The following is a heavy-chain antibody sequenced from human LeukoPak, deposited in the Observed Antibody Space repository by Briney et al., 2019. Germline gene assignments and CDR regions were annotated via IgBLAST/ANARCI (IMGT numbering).Heavy chain of an antibody. V-gene: IGHV1-8*01. J-gene: IGHJ3*02. CDR2: MNPNSGNT. CDR1: GYTFTSYD. CDR3: ARDRSYYYDSSGYYSDAFDI. D-gene: IGHD3-22*01. Sequence: ASVKASCKASGYTFTSYDINWVRQATGQGLEWMGWMNPNSGNTGYAQKFQGRVTMTRDTSISTAYMELSSLRSEDTAVYYCARDRSYYYDSSGYYSDAFDIWGQGTMVTVSS.